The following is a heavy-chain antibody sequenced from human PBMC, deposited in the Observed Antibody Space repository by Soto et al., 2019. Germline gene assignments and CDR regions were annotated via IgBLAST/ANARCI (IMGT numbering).Heavy chain of an antibody. V-gene: IGHV3-48*02. Sequence: EVQLVESGGGLVQPGGSLRLSCAASGFTFNMYSMNWVRQAPGKGLEWLSHISSSSSIIYYADSVKGRFTISRDNAKNSLHLQMNSLRDEDTAVYYCARGIGQDVQHWGQGTLVTVSS. J-gene: IGHJ1*01. CDR2: ISSSSSII. CDR1: GFTFNMYS. CDR3: ARGIGQDVQH.